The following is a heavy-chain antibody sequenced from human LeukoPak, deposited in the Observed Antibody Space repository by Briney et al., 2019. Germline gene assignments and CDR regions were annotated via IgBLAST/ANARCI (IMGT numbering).Heavy chain of an antibody. CDR2: INHSGST. CDR3: AREGPYSSGWYNY. CDR1: GGSFSGYY. Sequence: SETLSLTCAVYGGSFSGYYWSWIRQPPGKGLEWIGEINHSGSTNYNPSLKSRVTISVDTSKNQFSLKLSSVTAADTAVYYCAREGPYSSGWYNYWGQGTLVTVSS. J-gene: IGHJ4*02. D-gene: IGHD6-19*01. V-gene: IGHV4-34*01.